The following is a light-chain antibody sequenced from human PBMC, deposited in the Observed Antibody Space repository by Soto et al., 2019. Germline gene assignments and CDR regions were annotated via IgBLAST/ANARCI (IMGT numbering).Light chain of an antibody. CDR3: SSYAGSSNSV. J-gene: IGLJ1*01. CDR1: SSDVGGYNY. V-gene: IGLV2-8*01. Sequence: QSALTRPPSASGAAGQAVTISCTGTSSDVGGYNYVSWYQQHPGKAPKLMIYEVNKRPSGVPDRFSGSKSGNTASLTVSGLQAEDEADYYCSSYAGSSNSVFGTGTKVTVL. CDR2: EVN.